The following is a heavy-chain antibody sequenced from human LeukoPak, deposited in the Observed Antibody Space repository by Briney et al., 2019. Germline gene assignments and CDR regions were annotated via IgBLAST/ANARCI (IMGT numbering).Heavy chain of an antibody. CDR1: GGSMSRGGYS. Sequence: PSETLSLTCAVCGGSMSRGGYSWSWIREPPGKGVEWIGYIYHSGSTYYTLSLERCVTISVDRSKNQFSLKLSSVTAADTAVYYCATVLVGTTACFDPWGPGTLVTVSS. V-gene: IGHV4-30-2*01. J-gene: IGHJ5*02. CDR2: IYHSGST. CDR3: ATVLVGTTACFDP. D-gene: IGHD1-26*01.